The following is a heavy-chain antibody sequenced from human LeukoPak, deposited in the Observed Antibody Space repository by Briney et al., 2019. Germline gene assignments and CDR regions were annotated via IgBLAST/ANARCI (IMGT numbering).Heavy chain of an antibody. Sequence: PGGSLRLSCAASGFTFSSYSMNWVRQAPGKGLEWVSSISGSSSYIYYADSVKGRFTISRDNSKNTLYLQMNSLRAEDTAVYYCAKSSGYSSTWEVDYWGQGTLVTVSS. D-gene: IGHD6-13*01. J-gene: IGHJ4*02. V-gene: IGHV3-21*04. CDR1: GFTFSSYS. CDR2: ISGSSSYI. CDR3: AKSSGYSSTWEVDY.